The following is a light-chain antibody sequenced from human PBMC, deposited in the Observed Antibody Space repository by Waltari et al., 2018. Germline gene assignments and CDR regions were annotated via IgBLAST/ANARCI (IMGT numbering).Light chain of an antibody. CDR1: QGISSY. J-gene: IGKJ3*01. CDR3: QQYYSFPPT. Sequence: AIWMTQSPSLLSASTGDRVTISCLMSQGISSYLAWYQQNPGKAPELLIYAASTLQSGVPSRFSGRGSGTDFTLTISCLQSEDFATYYCQQYYSFPPTFGPGTKVDIK. V-gene: IGKV1D-8*02. CDR2: AAS.